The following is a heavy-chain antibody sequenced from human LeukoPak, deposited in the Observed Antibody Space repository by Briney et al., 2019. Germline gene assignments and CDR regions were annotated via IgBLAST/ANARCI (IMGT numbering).Heavy chain of an antibody. J-gene: IGHJ6*03. V-gene: IGHV4-39*07. CDR1: GGSISSSSYY. Sequence: SETLSLTCTVSGGSISSSSYYWGWIRQPPGKGLEWIGSIYYSGSTYYNPSLKSRVTISVDTSKNQFSLKLSSVTAADTAVYYCASARSGWSLNYYYYYMDVWGKGTTVTVSS. D-gene: IGHD6-19*01. CDR3: ASARSGWSLNYYYYYMDV. CDR2: IYYSGST.